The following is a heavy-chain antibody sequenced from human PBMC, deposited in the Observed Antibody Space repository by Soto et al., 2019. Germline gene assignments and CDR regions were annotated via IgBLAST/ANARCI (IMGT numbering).Heavy chain of an antibody. V-gene: IGHV3-23*01. CDR1: RFTFLNDP. CDR2: ISPNGDST. J-gene: IGHJ3*01. Sequence: GWSLRLSRAADRFTFLNDPMNCVRQAPGRGLEWVSIISPNGDSTYYADSVKDRFTISRDNSQDTVFLQLNSLRAEDTSIYFCAKVRLTDYLRYAPHLWGQGTLVTVSS. CDR3: AKVRLTDYLRYAPHL. D-gene: IGHD2-8*01.